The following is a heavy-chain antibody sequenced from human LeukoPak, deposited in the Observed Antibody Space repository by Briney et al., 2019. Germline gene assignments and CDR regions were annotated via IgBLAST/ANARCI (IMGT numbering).Heavy chain of an antibody. CDR1: GGTFISYA. CDR3: ARGVDTMVRGVPRGWSDP. CDR2: IIPIFGTA. J-gene: IGHJ5*02. Sequence: ASVKVSCKASGGTFISYAISWVRQAPGQGLEWMGGIIPIFGTANYAQKFQGRVTITADESTSTAYMELSSLRSEDTAVYYCARGVDTMVRGVPRGWSDPWGQGTLVTVSS. V-gene: IGHV1-69*13. D-gene: IGHD3-10*01.